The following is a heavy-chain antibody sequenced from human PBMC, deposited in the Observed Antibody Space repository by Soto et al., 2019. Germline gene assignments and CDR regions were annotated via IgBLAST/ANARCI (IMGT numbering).Heavy chain of an antibody. D-gene: IGHD3-10*01. Sequence: SETLSLTCIVSGGSINSYWWSWIRQPAGKGLEWIGRVYSSGTTDYNPSLNSRATLSVETSKNKFSLKLSSVTAADTAVYSCARDIGSYAYGEGYWGQGIQVTVSS. CDR1: GGSINSYW. CDR3: ARDIGSYAYGEGY. V-gene: IGHV4-4*07. J-gene: IGHJ4*02. CDR2: VYSSGTT.